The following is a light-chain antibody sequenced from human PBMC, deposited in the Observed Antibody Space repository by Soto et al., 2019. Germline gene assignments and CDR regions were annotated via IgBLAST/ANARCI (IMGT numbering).Light chain of an antibody. CDR3: QQYNNWWT. CDR2: GAS. CDR1: QSVIGSY. J-gene: IGKJ1*01. Sequence: EIVLTQSPGTLSLSPGERATLSCRASQSVIGSYLAWYQQKPGQAPRLLIYGASTRATGIPARFSGSGSGTEFTLTITSLQSEDFAVYYCQQYNNWWTFGQGTKVDIK. V-gene: IGKV3-15*01.